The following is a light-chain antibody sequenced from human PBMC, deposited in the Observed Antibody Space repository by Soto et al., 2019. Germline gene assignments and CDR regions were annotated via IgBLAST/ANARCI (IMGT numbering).Light chain of an antibody. CDR2: SNN. J-gene: IGLJ2*01. V-gene: IGLV1-44*01. CDR1: SSNIGRNT. CDR3: AAWDDSLNGDVV. Sequence: QSVLTQSPSASGTPGQRVTISCSGSSSNIGRNTVNWYQQLPGTAPKLLIYSNNQRPSGVPDRFSGSKSGTSASLAISGLQSEDEADYYCAAWDDSLNGDVVFGGGTKLTVL.